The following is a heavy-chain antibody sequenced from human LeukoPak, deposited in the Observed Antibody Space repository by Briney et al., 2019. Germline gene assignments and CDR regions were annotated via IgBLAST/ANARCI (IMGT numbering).Heavy chain of an antibody. CDR2: FDPEDGET. V-gene: IGHV1-24*01. CDR3: ATDRPVVPAAIWHFDL. CDR1: GYTLTELS. D-gene: IGHD2-2*02. Sequence: GASVKVSCKASGYTLTELSMHWVRQAPGKGLEWMGGFDPEDGETIYAQKFQGRVTMTEDTSTDTAYMELSSLRSEDTAVYYCATDRPVVPAAIWHFDLWGRGTLVTVSS. J-gene: IGHJ2*01.